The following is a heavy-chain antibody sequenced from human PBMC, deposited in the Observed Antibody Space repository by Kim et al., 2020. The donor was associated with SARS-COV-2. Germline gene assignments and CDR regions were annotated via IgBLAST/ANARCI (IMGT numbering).Heavy chain of an antibody. CDR2: IFYSGST. CDR1: GGSFSSHY. Sequence: SETLSLTCTVSGGSFSSHYWSWIRQPPGKGLEWIASIFYSGSTDYNPSLQSRVTISIDTSKNQFSLNLYSVTAADTALYYCAKRRTATSSFDPWGQGTPVTVSS. CDR3: AKRRTATSSFDP. J-gene: IGHJ5*02. D-gene: IGHD1-26*01. V-gene: IGHV4-59*08.